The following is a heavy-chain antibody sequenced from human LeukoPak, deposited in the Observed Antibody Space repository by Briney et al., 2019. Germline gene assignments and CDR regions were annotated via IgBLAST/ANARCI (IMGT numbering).Heavy chain of an antibody. CDR2: INPNSGDT. D-gene: IGHD3-10*01. J-gene: IGHJ4*02. CDR3: ARGIGSGSYDN. V-gene: IGHV1-2*02. Sequence: ASVKVSCKASGYTFTGYYMHWVRQAPGQGLEWMGWINPNSGDTNYAQKFQGRVTMTRDTSISTAYMELSRLRSDDTAVYYCARGIGSGSYDNWGQGTLVTVSS. CDR1: GYTFTGYY.